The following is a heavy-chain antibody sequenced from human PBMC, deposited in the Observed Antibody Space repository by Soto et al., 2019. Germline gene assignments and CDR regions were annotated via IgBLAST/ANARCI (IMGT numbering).Heavy chain of an antibody. J-gene: IGHJ4*02. Sequence: GGSLRLSCAASGFTFSSYAMNWVRQAPGKGLEWVSGVRDNGGTTHYAESVKGRFTISRDNSKNTLYLQMNSLRAEDTAVYYCAKAGPLIETVTGAFGHWGQGTLVTVSS. CDR2: VRDNGGTT. CDR3: AKAGPLIETVTGAFGH. V-gene: IGHV3-23*01. CDR1: GFTFSSYA. D-gene: IGHD1-1*01.